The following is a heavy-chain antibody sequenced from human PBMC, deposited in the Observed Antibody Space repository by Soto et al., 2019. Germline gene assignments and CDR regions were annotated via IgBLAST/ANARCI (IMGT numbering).Heavy chain of an antibody. D-gene: IGHD5-12*01. J-gene: IGHJ6*02. CDR2: SIPIFGTA. CDR3: ARGRRYSGDDNYYYFDMDV. V-gene: IGHV1-69*01. CDR1: GGTFNNYP. Sequence: QVQLVQSGAEVKKPGSSVKVSCKASGGTFNNYPITWVRQAPGEGLEWMGGSIPIFGTANYAQKFQGRVTNSVDESTSTAYMELSSLRSEDTAVYYCARGRRYSGDDNYYYFDMDVWGQGTTVTVSS.